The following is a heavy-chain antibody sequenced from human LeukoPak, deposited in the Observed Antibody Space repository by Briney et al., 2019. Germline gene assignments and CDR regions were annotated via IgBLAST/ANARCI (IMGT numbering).Heavy chain of an antibody. CDR1: GYSFTSYW. Sequence: GESLKISCKGSGYSFTSYWIGWVRQMPGKGLEWMGIIYPGDSDTRYSPSFQGQVTISADKSISTAYLQWSSLKASDTAMYYCARLGGADIVVVPAASPYYFDYWGQGTLVTVSS. D-gene: IGHD2-2*01. V-gene: IGHV5-51*01. CDR3: ARLGGADIVVVPAASPYYFDY. J-gene: IGHJ4*02. CDR2: IYPGDSDT.